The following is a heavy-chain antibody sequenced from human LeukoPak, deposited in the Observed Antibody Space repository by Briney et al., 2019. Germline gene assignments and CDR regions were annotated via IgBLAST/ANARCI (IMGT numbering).Heavy chain of an antibody. CDR1: GFTFSDYY. Sequence: PGGSLRLSCAASGFTFSDYYMTWIRQAPGKGLEWVSYISTSGSTIYYADSVKGRFTISRDNAKNSLYLQMNSLRAEDTAVYYCARNYDFWSGYTFWGQGTLVTVSS. D-gene: IGHD3-3*01. CDR2: ISTSGSTI. V-gene: IGHV3-11*04. CDR3: ARNYDFWSGYTF. J-gene: IGHJ4*02.